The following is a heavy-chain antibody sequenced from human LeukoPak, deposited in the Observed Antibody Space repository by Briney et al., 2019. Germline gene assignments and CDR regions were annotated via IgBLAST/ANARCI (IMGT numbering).Heavy chain of an antibody. V-gene: IGHV3-11*04. Sequence: PGGSLRLSCAASGFTFSDYYMSWIRQAPGKGLEWVSYISSSDTTISYADSVKGRFTISRDNAKNSLYLQMNSLRAEDTAVYYCAREAGWGPYYYYMDVWGKGTTVTVSS. D-gene: IGHD7-27*01. CDR3: AREAGWGPYYYYMDV. J-gene: IGHJ6*03. CDR2: ISSSDTTI. CDR1: GFTFSDYY.